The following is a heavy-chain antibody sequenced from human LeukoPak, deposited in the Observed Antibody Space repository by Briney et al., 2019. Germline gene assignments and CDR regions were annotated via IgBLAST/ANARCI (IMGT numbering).Heavy chain of an antibody. D-gene: IGHD3-3*01. V-gene: IGHV4-30-2*01. J-gene: IGHJ3*02. CDR1: SGSISSGGYY. CDR2: IYHSGST. CDR3: ARPHQITIFGVTTDAFDI. Sequence: PSETLSLTCTVSSGSISSGGYYWSWIRQPPGKGLEWIGYIYHSGSTYYNPSLKSRVTISVDRSMNQFSLKLSSVTAADTAVYYCARPHQITIFGVTTDAFDIWGQGTMVTVSS.